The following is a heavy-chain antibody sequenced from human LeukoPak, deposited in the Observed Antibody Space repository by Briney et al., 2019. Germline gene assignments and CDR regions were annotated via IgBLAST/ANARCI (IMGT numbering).Heavy chain of an antibody. J-gene: IGHJ6*03. D-gene: IGHD3-10*01. V-gene: IGHV3-30*04. CDR1: GFTFSSYA. CDR2: ISYDGSNK. Sequence: GGSLRLSCAASGFTFSSYAMHWVRQAPGKGLEWVAVISYDGSNKYYADSVKGRFTISRDNSKNTLYLQMNSLRAEDTAVYYCARDAAVLRGRYYYYMDVWGRGTTVTISS. CDR3: ARDAAVLRGRYYYYMDV.